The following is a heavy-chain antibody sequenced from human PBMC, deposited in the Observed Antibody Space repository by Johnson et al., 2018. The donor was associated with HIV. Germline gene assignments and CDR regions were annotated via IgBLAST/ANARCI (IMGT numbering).Heavy chain of an antibody. CDR3: ARDRGGDDAFDI. CDR1: GLSVSNNY. Sequence: VQLVESGGGLIQPGGSLRLSCAASGLSVSNNYMTWVRQAPGKGLEWVSTISDSTYYADSVKGRFTISRDNSKNTLYLHWNSLRAEETAVYYCARDRGGDDAFDIWGQGTMVTVSS. V-gene: IGHV3-53*01. D-gene: IGHD3-10*01. J-gene: IGHJ3*02. CDR2: ISDST.